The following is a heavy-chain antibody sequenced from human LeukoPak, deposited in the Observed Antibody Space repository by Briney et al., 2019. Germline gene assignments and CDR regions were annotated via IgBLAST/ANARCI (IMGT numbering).Heavy chain of an antibody. Sequence: PGGSLRLSCAASGFSFSSYAMSWVRQAPGKGLEWVSANSGSGGSAYYADSVKGRFTISRDNSKNTLYLQMNSLRAEDTAVYHCAKVGDWNDAYYFDYWGQGTLVTVSS. D-gene: IGHD1-1*01. J-gene: IGHJ4*02. CDR1: GFSFSSYA. V-gene: IGHV3-23*01. CDR3: AKVGDWNDAYYFDY. CDR2: NSGSGGSA.